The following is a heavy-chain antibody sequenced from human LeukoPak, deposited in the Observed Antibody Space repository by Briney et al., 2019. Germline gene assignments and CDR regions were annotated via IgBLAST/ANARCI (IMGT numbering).Heavy chain of an antibody. J-gene: IGHJ6*03. CDR1: GFTFSSYA. Sequence: GGSLRLSCAASGFTFSSYAMSWVRQAPGKGLEWVSAISGSGGSTYYADSVKGRFTISRDNSKNTLYLQMNSLRAEDTAVYYCARVGVAGIYYYYYMDVWGKGTTVTISS. V-gene: IGHV3-23*01. CDR2: ISGSGGST. CDR3: ARVGVAGIYYYYYMDV. D-gene: IGHD6-19*01.